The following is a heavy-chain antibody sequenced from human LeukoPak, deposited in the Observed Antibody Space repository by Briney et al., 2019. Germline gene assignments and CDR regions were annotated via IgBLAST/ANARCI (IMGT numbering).Heavy chain of an antibody. V-gene: IGHV3-7*01. CDR2: IKQDGSEK. CDR3: ARDRAFWSGYYRTYCYYYMDV. CDR1: GFTFSSYW. J-gene: IGHJ6*03. D-gene: IGHD3-3*01. Sequence: GGSLRLSCAASGFTFSSYWMSWVRQAPGKGLEWVANIKQDGSEKYYVDSVKGRFTISRDNAKNSLYLQMNSLRAEDTAVYYCARDRAFWSGYYRTYCYYYMDVWGKGATVTVSS.